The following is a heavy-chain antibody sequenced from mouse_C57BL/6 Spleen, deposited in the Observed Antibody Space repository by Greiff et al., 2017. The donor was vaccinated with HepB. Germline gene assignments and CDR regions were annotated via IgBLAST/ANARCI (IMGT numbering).Heavy chain of an antibody. CDR3: ARPPITAVVASRAMDY. CDR2: IDPSDSYT. CDR1: GYTFTSYW. Sequence: VQLQQSGAELVRPGTSVKLSCKASGYTFTSYWMHWVKQRPGQGLEWIGVIDPSDSYTNYNQKFKGKATLTVDTSSSTADMQLSSLTSEDSAVYYCARPPITAVVASRAMDYWGQGTSVTVSS. V-gene: IGHV1-59*01. J-gene: IGHJ4*01. D-gene: IGHD1-1*01.